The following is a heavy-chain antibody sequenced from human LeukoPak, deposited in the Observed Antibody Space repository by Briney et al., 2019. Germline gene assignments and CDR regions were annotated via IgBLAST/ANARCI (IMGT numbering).Heavy chain of an antibody. CDR1: GFTFSSYA. Sequence: PGRSLRLSCAASGFTFSSYAMHWVRQAPGKGLEWVAVISYDGSNKYYADSVKGRFTISRDNSKNTLYLQMNSLRAEDTAVYYCARETYYDSSGYWVYWGQGTLVTVSS. CDR2: ISYDGSNK. J-gene: IGHJ4*02. V-gene: IGHV3-30-3*01. D-gene: IGHD3-22*01. CDR3: ARETYYDSSGYWVY.